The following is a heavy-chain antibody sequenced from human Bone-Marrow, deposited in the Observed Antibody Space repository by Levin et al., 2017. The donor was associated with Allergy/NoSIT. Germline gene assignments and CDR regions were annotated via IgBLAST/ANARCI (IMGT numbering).Heavy chain of an antibody. V-gene: IGHV3-30*03. Sequence: GGSLRLSCRASGFTFRNCDMDWVRQAPGKGLEWVAFTSYDGSHKSYADSVKGRFTISRDDSQNTLFLEMSSLRVEDTAIYYCASPPRGYGDLIFDIWGQGTMVAVSS. CDR3: ASPPRGYGDLIFDI. CDR1: GFTFRNCD. D-gene: IGHD4-17*01. J-gene: IGHJ3*02. CDR2: TSYDGSHK.